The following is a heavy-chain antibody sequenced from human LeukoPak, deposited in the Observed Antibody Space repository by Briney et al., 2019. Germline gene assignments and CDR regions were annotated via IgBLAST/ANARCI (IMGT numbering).Heavy chain of an antibody. V-gene: IGHV4-59*01. CDR3: ARARGRSYCDNIGYDY. CDR2: IYYSGST. J-gene: IGHJ4*02. D-gene: IGHD3-22*01. CDR1: GGSISYYY. Sequence: PSETLSLTCTVSGGSISYYYWCWIRQPPGKGLQWIGCIYYSGSTNYNPSLKSRVTISVDTSKNQFSLKLTSVTAADTAVYYCARARGRSYCDNIGYDYWGQGTLVTVSS.